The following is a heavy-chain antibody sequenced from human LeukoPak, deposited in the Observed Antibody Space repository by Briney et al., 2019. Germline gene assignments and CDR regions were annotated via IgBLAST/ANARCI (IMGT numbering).Heavy chain of an antibody. CDR3: ARRAGDYSHPYDY. V-gene: IGHV3-7*03. CDR2: IRHDGGET. Sequence: GGSLRLSCAASGFSFITYWMGWVRQAPGKGLEWVANIRHDGGETYYVGSVKGRFTISRDNAKNSLYLQMNSLSAEDTAVYYCARRAGDYSHPYDYWGQGILVTVSS. CDR1: GFSFITYW. D-gene: IGHD3-22*01. J-gene: IGHJ4*02.